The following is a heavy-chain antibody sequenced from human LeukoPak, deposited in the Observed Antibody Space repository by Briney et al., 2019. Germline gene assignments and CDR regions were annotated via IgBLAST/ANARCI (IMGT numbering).Heavy chain of an antibody. CDR1: GFSVSSNY. CDR3: ARWGYDSSGSYLDN. V-gene: IGHV3-53*01. J-gene: IGHJ4*02. CDR2: IYSVSDT. Sequence: GGSLTLSCAASGFSVSSNYMTWVRQAPGKGLQWVSVIYSVSDTFYADSVKGRFTISRDNSKNTVSLQMNSLGADDTAVYYCARWGYDSSGSYLDNWGQGTLVTVSS. D-gene: IGHD3-22*01.